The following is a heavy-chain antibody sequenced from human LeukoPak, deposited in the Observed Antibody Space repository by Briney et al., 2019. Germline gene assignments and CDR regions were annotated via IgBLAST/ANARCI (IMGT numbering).Heavy chain of an antibody. CDR3: AKDQDSSLSEFFGWFDS. V-gene: IGHV3-23*01. CDR1: GFTFSRYA. D-gene: IGHD6-19*01. CDR2: ISGGGGDT. J-gene: IGHJ5*01. Sequence: GGSLRLSCAASGFTFSRYAMTWVRQAPGRGLEWASAISGGGGDTYYAGSVKGRFTISRDNSRNTLYLQMTGLRAEDTAIYFCAKDQDSSLSEFFGWFDSWGQGILVTVSS.